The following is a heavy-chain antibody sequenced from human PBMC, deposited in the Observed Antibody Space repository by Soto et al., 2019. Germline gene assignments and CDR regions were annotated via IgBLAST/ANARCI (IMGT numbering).Heavy chain of an antibody. CDR3: ARGKYVEYQLLTYYYYGMDV. D-gene: IGHD2-2*01. CDR1: GGTFSSYA. CDR2: IIPIFGTA. V-gene: IGHV1-69*13. Sequence: VASAKVSCKASGGTFSSYAISWVRQAPGQGLEWMGGIIPIFGTANYAQKFQGRVTITADESTSTAYMELSSLRSEDTAVYYCARGKYVEYQLLTYYYYGMDVWGQGTTVTVSS. J-gene: IGHJ6*02.